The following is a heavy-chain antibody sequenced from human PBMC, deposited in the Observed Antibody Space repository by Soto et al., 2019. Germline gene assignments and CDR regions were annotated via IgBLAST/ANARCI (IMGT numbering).Heavy chain of an antibody. V-gene: IGHV3-74*01. CDR3: ATGDYGSLRTGY. CDR2: IKSDGTYT. Sequence: EVHLVESGGDLVQPGGSLRLSCAASGFTFSNYWMHWVRQAPGKGLVWVSRIKSDGTYTDYADSAKGRFTISRDNAESTLYLQMNSLRAEDTAVYFCATGDYGSLRTGYWGQGTLVTVSS. D-gene: IGHD3-16*01. J-gene: IGHJ4*02. CDR1: GFTFSNYW.